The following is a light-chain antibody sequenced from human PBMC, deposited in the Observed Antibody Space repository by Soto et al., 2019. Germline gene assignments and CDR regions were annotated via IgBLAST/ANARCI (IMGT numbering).Light chain of an antibody. CDR2: GNS. CDR3: QSYDSSLSGWV. V-gene: IGLV1-40*01. Sequence: QSVRTQPPSVSGAPGQRVTISCTGYNSNNGAGYDVHWYQQLPGTAPKLLIYGNSNRPSGVPDRFSASKSGTSASLAITGLQAEDEADYYCQSYDSSLSGWVFGGGTKLTVL. CDR1: NSNNGAGYD. J-gene: IGLJ3*02.